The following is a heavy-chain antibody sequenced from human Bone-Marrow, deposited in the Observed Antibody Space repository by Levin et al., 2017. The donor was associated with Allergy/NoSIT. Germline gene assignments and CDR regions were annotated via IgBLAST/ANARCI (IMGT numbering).Heavy chain of an antibody. CDR2: VKSKSDDGTT. CDR3: TTGPFDH. Sequence: LSLTCAASGFTFSNAWMNWVRQAPGRGLEWVGRVKSKSDDGTTAYAAPVKGRFTISRDDAEDTLYLQMNILKTEDTAVYYCTTGPFDHWGQGTLVTVSS. J-gene: IGHJ4*02. CDR1: GFTFSNAW. V-gene: IGHV3-15*07.